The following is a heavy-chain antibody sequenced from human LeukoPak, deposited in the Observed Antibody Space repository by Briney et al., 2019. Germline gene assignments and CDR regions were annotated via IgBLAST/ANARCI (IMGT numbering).Heavy chain of an antibody. V-gene: IGHV3-7*01. J-gene: IGHJ4*02. Sequence: GGSLRLSCAASGFTFSTCWMSWVRQAPGKGLEWVANIKEDGSEKYYGDSVKGRFTISRDNAKNSLYLQMNSLRAEDTAVYYCARDSSGYQWGQGTLVTVPS. CDR1: GFTFSTCW. CDR2: IKEDGSEK. CDR3: ARDSSGYQ. D-gene: IGHD3-22*01.